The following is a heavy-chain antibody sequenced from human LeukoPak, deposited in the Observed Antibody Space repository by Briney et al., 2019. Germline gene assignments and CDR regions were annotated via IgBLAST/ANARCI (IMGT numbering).Heavy chain of an antibody. Sequence: ASVEVSCKASGGTFSSYAISWVRQAPGQGLEWMGGIIPIFGTANYAQKFQGRVTITADESTSTAYMELSSLRSEDTAVYYCARDPGLKAYSSGWYISYFDYWGQGTLVTVSS. D-gene: IGHD6-19*01. V-gene: IGHV1-69*13. CDR3: ARDPGLKAYSSGWYISYFDY. CDR2: IIPIFGTA. J-gene: IGHJ4*02. CDR1: GGTFSSYA.